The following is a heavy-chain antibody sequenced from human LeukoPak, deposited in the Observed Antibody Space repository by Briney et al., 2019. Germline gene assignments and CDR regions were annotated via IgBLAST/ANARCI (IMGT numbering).Heavy chain of an antibody. J-gene: IGHJ4*02. CDR1: GYSISSGYY. Sequence: SETLSLTCAVSGYSISSGYYWGWIRQPPGKGLEWIGSIYHSGSTYYNPSLKSRVTISVDTSKNQFSLKLSSVTAADTAVYYCASLGLLWFRESGDYWGQGTLVTVSS. V-gene: IGHV4-38-2*01. D-gene: IGHD3-10*01. CDR3: ASLGLLWFRESGDY. CDR2: IYHSGST.